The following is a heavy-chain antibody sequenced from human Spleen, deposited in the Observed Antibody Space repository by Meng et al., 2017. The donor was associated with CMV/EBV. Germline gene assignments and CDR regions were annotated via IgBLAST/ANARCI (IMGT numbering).Heavy chain of an antibody. J-gene: IGHJ2*01. Sequence: QVQRQESGPGLVNPSEPLPLTCTVSGGSISSYYWSWIRQPAGKGLEWIGRIYTSGSTYYNPSLKSRVTISVDTSKNQFSLKLSSVTAADTAVYYCARSPYCGGDCRLFDLWGRGTLVTVSS. CDR1: GGSISSYY. D-gene: IGHD2-21*02. CDR3: ARSPYCGGDCRLFDL. CDR2: IYTSGST. V-gene: IGHV4-4*07.